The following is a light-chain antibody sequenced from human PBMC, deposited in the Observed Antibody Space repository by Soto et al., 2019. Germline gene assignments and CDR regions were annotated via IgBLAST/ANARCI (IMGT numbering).Light chain of an antibody. J-gene: IGKJ1*01. CDR2: GAS. V-gene: IGKV3-20*01. CDR3: KQYVSSPQK. CDR1: QSVSSD. Sequence: EIVLTQSPGTLSLSPGERATLSCRASQSVSSDLAWYQQKPGQAPRLLIFGASTRATDIPDRFSGSGSGTDFTLTISRLEPEEVAVYYCKQYVSSPQKFGQRTKVDIK.